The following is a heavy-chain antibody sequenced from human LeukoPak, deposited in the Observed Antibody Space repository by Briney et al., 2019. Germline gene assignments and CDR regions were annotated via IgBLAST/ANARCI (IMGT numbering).Heavy chain of an antibody. D-gene: IGHD2-21*02. Sequence: PGGSLRLSCAASGFTFSSYEMNWVRQAPGKGLEWVSYISSSGSTIYYADSVKGRFTISRDNAKNSLYLQMNSLRAEDTAVYYCARDRGVVTANLKYTIFDYWGQGTLVTVSS. CDR1: GFTFSSYE. CDR3: ARDRGVVTANLKYTIFDY. CDR2: ISSSGSTI. J-gene: IGHJ4*02. V-gene: IGHV3-48*03.